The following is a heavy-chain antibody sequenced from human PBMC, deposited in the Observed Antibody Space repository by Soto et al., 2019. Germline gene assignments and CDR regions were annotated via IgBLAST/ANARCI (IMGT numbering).Heavy chain of an antibody. J-gene: IGHJ4*02. V-gene: IGHV3-23*01. Sequence: GGSLRLSCAASGFTFNRNAMSWVRQAPGKGLEWVSAVSANGDSTYYVNSVRGRFTNSRDNSKNTLNLQLNSLRAEDKAVYYWEKGSQFGIRLVYCWAPGILFTVSS. CDR1: GFTFNRNA. CDR2: VSANGDST. D-gene: IGHD2-8*01. CDR3: EKGSQFGIRLVYC.